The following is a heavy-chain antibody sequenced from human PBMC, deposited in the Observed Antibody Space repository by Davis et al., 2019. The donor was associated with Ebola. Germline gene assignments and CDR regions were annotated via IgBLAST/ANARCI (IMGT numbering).Heavy chain of an antibody. CDR1: GFTFSNYW. CDR3: ARDVAINYGGF. J-gene: IGHJ4*02. Sequence: GESLKISCAASGFTFSNYWMHWVRQAPGKGLVWVSRINSDGSSIAYADSVKGRFTISRDNAKNTLYLQLDSLRVEDTAAYYCARDVAINYGGFWGQGTLVAVSS. V-gene: IGHV3-74*01. D-gene: IGHD4-17*01. CDR2: INSDGSSI.